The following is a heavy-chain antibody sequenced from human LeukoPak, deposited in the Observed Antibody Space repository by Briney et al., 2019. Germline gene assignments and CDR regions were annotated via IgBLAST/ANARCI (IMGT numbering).Heavy chain of an antibody. J-gene: IGHJ3*02. CDR1: GFRFDDYA. Sequence: PGGSLRLSCAASGFRFDDYAMHWVRQAPGKGLEWVSGISWNSGTLAYAGSVKGRFTISRDNAKNSPYLQMNSLRAEDTAVYYCARDKDYGDYGDAFDIWGQGTMVTVSS. CDR3: ARDKDYGDYGDAFDI. D-gene: IGHD4-17*01. V-gene: IGHV3-9*01. CDR2: ISWNSGTL.